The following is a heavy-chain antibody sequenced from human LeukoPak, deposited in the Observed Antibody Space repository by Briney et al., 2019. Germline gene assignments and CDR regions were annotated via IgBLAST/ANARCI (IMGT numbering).Heavy chain of an antibody. Sequence: KPSETLSLTCAVSGASISSSGYFWGWIRQSPGNGLEWIGSLSFGGSTYYNPSLKSRVTISGDTAKNHVSLKLISVSAADTAVYYCAREGLPGLCTSTSCYAVFDPWGQGTLVTVSS. V-gene: IGHV4-39*02. J-gene: IGHJ5*02. CDR3: AREGLPGLCTSTSCYAVFDP. CDR1: GASISSSGYF. D-gene: IGHD2-2*01. CDR2: LSFGGST.